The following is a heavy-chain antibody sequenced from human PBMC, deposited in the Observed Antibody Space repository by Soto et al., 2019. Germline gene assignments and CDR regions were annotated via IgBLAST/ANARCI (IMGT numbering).Heavy chain of an antibody. V-gene: IGHV3-33*01. D-gene: IGHD6-19*01. CDR3: ARDLGVAGPASFDY. Sequence: GGSLRLSCAASGFTFSSYGMHWVRQAPGKGLEWVAVIWYDGSNKYYADSVKGRFTISRDNSKNTLYLQMNSLRAEDTAVYYCARDLGVAGPASFDYWGQGTLVTVSS. J-gene: IGHJ4*02. CDR2: IWYDGSNK. CDR1: GFTFSSYG.